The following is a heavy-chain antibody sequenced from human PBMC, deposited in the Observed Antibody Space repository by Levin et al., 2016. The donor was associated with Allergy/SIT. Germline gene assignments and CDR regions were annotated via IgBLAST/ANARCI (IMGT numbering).Heavy chain of an antibody. J-gene: IGHJ4*02. V-gene: IGHV3-30*18. D-gene: IGHD4-17*01. CDR3: AKDRPDYGDYWGYFDY. CDR2: ISYDGSNK. Sequence: VRQMPGKGLEWVAVISYDGSNKYYADSVKGRFTISRDNSKNTLYLQMNSLRAEDTAVYYCAKDRPDYGDYWGYFDYWGQGTLVTVSS.